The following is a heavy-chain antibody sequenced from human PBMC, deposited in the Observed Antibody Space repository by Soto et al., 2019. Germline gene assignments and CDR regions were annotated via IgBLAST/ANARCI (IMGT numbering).Heavy chain of an antibody. CDR2: ISWNSGSI. CDR3: AKGLVVVVASLIDY. Sequence: EVQLVESGGGLVQPGRSLRLSCAASGFTFDDYAMHWVRQAPGKGLEWVSGISWNSGSIGYADSVKGRFTISRDSAKNSLYLQMNSLRAEDTALYYCAKGLVVVVASLIDYWGQGTLVTVSS. CDR1: GFTFDDYA. J-gene: IGHJ4*02. V-gene: IGHV3-9*01. D-gene: IGHD2-15*01.